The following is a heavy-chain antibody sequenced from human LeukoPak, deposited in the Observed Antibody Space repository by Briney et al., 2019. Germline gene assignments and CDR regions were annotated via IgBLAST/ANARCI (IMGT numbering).Heavy chain of an antibody. CDR1: GFTFSSYG. CDR3: AKGRDFLLDY. J-gene: IGHJ4*02. V-gene: IGHV3-30*02. CDR2: IRYDGSNK. Sequence: PGGSLRLSCAASGFTFSSYGMHWVRQAPGKGLEWVAFIRYDGSNKYYTDSVKGRFTISRDNSKNTLYLQMNSLRAEDTAVYYCAKGRDFLLDYWGQGTLVTVSS. D-gene: IGHD2/OR15-2a*01.